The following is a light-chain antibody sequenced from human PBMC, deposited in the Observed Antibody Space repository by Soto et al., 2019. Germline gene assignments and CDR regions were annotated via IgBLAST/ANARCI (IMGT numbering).Light chain of an antibody. CDR2: DAS. J-gene: IGKJ2*01. Sequence: EIVVTQSPGTLSLSPGEGATLSCRASQSIGSNYLAWYQQKFGQSPRLLIYDASTRASGIPDRFTGSGSGTGFSLTISRLEPEDYAVYYCQQYATSPRTFGQGTKLEIK. CDR3: QQYATSPRT. CDR1: QSIGSNY. V-gene: IGKV3-20*01.